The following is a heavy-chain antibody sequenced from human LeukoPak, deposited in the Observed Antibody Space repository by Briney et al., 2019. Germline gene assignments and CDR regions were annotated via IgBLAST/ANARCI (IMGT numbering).Heavy chain of an antibody. Sequence: PGGSLRHSCAASGFTFSSYSMNWVRQAPGKGLEWVSFIGSSSSYIYYADSVKGRFTISRDNAKNSLYLQMNSLRAEDTAVYYCARDQIVVVPAAMVEYDAFDIWGQGTMVTVSS. J-gene: IGHJ3*02. CDR2: IGSSSSYI. CDR3: ARDQIVVVPAAMVEYDAFDI. CDR1: GFTFSSYS. V-gene: IGHV3-21*01. D-gene: IGHD2-2*01.